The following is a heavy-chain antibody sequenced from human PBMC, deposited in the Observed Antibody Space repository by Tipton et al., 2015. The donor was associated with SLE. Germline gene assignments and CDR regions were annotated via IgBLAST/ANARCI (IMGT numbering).Heavy chain of an antibody. CDR2: INHSGST. Sequence: TLSLTCTVSGGSISSSSYYWGWIRQPPGKGLEWIGEINHSGSTNYNPSLKSRVTISVDTSKNQFSLKLGSVTAADTAVYYCARDRRLELHAFDIWGQGTKVTVSS. CDR1: GGSISSSSYY. J-gene: IGHJ3*02. CDR3: ARDRRLELHAFDI. V-gene: IGHV4-39*07. D-gene: IGHD1-7*01.